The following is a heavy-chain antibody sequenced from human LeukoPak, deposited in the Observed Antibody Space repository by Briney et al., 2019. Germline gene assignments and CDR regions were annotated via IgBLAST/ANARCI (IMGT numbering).Heavy chain of an antibody. V-gene: IGHV3-66*01. CDR2: IYSGGET. CDR1: GFTVSSNY. J-gene: IGHJ4*02. Sequence: GGSLRLSCAASGFTVSSNYMNWVRQAPGKGLEWLSVIYSGGETYYADPVKGRFTISRDNSKNTLYLQMNSLRAEDTAVYYCARDRGAYYYDTGYWGQGTLVTVSS. CDR3: ARDRGAYYYDTGY. D-gene: IGHD3-22*01.